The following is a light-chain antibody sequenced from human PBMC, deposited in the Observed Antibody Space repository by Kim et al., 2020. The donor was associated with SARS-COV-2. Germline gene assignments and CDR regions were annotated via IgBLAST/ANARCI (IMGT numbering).Light chain of an antibody. Sequence: CTLSSSYSNYKVDWYQQRPGKGPRFVMRVGAGGIVGSKGDGIPDRFSVLGSGLNRYLTIKNIQEEDESDYHCGADHGSGSNFVRVFGGGTQLTVL. J-gene: IGLJ3*02. CDR1: SSYSNYK. V-gene: IGLV9-49*01. CDR2: VGAGGIVG. CDR3: GADHGSGSNFVRV.